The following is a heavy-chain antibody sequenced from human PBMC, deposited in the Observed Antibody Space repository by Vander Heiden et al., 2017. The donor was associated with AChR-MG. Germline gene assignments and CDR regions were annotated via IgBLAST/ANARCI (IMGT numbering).Heavy chain of an antibody. CDR3: ARDRNFDY. CDR1: GFTFRSYA. Sequence: QVQLVESGGGVVQPGRSLRLSCAASGFTFRSYARHWVRQAPGKGLEWVAVISYDGSNKYYADSVKGRFTISRDNSKNTLYLQMNSLRAEDTAVYYCARDRNFDYWGQGTLVTVSS. CDR2: ISYDGSNK. J-gene: IGHJ4*02. V-gene: IGHV3-30-3*01.